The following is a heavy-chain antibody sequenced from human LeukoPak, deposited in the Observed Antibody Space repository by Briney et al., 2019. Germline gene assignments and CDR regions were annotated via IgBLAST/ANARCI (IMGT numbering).Heavy chain of an antibody. V-gene: IGHV4-34*01. Sequence: SEALSLTCAVYGGSFSGYYWSWIRQPPGKGLEWIGEINHSGSTNYNPSLKSRVTISVDTSKNQFSLKLSSVTAADTAVYYCARVAAKTVDYWGQGTLVTVSS. CDR3: ARVAAKTVDY. J-gene: IGHJ4*02. D-gene: IGHD2-15*01. CDR2: INHSGST. CDR1: GGSFSGYY.